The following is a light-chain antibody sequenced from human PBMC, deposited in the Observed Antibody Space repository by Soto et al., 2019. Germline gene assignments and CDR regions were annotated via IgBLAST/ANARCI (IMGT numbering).Light chain of an antibody. Sequence: EVVMTQSPATLSVSPGERATLSFRASQSVGTLLAWYQQKPGQAPRLLIYAASARATGIPARFSGSGTGTEFTLTISSLQSEDFAIYFCQQYTDLWTFGQGTKVDIK. J-gene: IGKJ1*01. V-gene: IGKV3-15*01. CDR1: QSVGTL. CDR2: AAS. CDR3: QQYTDLWT.